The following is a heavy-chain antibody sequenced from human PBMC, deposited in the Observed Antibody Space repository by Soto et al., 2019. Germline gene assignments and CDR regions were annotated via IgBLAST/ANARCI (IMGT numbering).Heavy chain of an antibody. V-gene: IGHV3-23*01. CDR1: GFTFSNFA. CDR2: LTGSSGVT. D-gene: IGHD1-20*01. J-gene: IGHJ4*02. Sequence: EVQLLESGGGLVQPGGSLRLSCVVSGFTFSNFAMSWVRQAPGKGLEWVSTLTGSSGVTYYADSVKGRFAISRDNSRNTLSLQMNSLTAEDTAVYYCATVHNTSRSFNYWGQGTLLTVSS. CDR3: ATVHNTSRSFNY.